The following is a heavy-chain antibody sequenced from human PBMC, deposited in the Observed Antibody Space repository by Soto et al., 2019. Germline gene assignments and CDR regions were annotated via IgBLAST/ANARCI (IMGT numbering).Heavy chain of an antibody. V-gene: IGHV4-39*01. CDR2: IYHSGNT. CDR3: ARHEWLALWLVTEF. Sequence: SETLSLTCSVSGDSIGSSTNYWGWIRQPPGKGLEWIGTIYHSGNTYYNPTLKSRVAISVDMSKNQFSLRLNSVTAADTAVYYCARHEWLALWLVTEFWGQRALVTVSS. D-gene: IGHD5-12*01. J-gene: IGHJ4*02. CDR1: GDSIGSSTNY.